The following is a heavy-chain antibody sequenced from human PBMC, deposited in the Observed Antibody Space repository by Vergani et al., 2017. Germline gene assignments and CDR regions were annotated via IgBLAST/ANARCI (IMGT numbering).Heavy chain of an antibody. D-gene: IGHD3-22*01. V-gene: IGHV3-23*01. CDR1: GFTFSSYA. CDR2: IRGSGGST. J-gene: IGHJ4*02. Sequence: EVQLLESGGGLVQPGGSLRLSCAASGFTFSSYAMSWVHQAPGKGREWVSAIRGSGGSTYYADPVKGRFTISRDNSKNTLYLQMNSLRAEDTAVYYCAKSRYYYDSSGYLPLDYWGQGTLVTVSS. CDR3: AKSRYYYDSSGYLPLDY.